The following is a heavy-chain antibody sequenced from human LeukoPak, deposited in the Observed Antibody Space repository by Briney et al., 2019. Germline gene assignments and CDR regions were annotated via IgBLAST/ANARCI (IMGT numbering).Heavy chain of an antibody. CDR1: GGSISSYY. V-gene: IGHV4-59*01. D-gene: IGHD3-16*02. Sequence: SSETLSLTCTVSGGSISSYYWSWIRQPPGKGLEWIGYIYYSGSTNYNPSLKSRVTISVDTSKNQFSLKLNSVTAADTAVYYCASLNYDYVWGSYRYTETYFDYWGQGTLVTVSS. CDR2: IYYSGST. J-gene: IGHJ4*02. CDR3: ASLNYDYVWGSYRYTETYFDY.